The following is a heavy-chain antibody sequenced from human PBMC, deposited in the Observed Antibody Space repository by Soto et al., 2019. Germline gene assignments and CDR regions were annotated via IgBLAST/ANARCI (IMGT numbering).Heavy chain of an antibody. Sequence: QAQLVQSGTEAKRPGASVRVSCKASGYTFTMYSISWVRQAPGQGLELLGWISTYTGDTQYAQKFQGRVTVTTDTSTTTASMELRSLRHDDTAVYYCARGIAASCAWHSGMDVWGQGTTVPVSS. CDR2: ISTYTGDT. D-gene: IGHD6-13*01. V-gene: IGHV1-18*01. CDR3: ARGIAASCAWHSGMDV. J-gene: IGHJ6*02. CDR1: GYTFTMYS.